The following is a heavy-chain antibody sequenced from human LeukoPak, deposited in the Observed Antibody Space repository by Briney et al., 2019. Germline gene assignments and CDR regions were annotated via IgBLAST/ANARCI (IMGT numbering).Heavy chain of an antibody. CDR1: GFTFSSYE. Sequence: GGSLRLSCTASGFTFSSYEMNWVLQAPGEGLEWVSYISSSGSTIYYADSVKGRFTISRDNAKNSLYLQMNSLRAEDTAVYYCAELGITMIGGVWGKGTTVTISS. CDR3: AELGITMIGGV. J-gene: IGHJ6*04. CDR2: ISSSGSTI. V-gene: IGHV3-48*03. D-gene: IGHD3-10*02.